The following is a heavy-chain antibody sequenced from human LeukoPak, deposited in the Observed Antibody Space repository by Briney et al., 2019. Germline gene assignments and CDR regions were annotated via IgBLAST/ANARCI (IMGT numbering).Heavy chain of an antibody. J-gene: IGHJ6*03. CDR2: ISGRGGNT. Sequence: GGSLRLSCAASGFTFSSYAMSWVRQAPGKGLEWVSAISGRGGNTYYADSVKGRFTISRDNSKNTLYLQMNSLRAEDTAVYYCAKAGWNDYYYYYYMDVWGKGTTVTVSS. V-gene: IGHV3-23*01. CDR3: AKAGWNDYYYYYYMDV. D-gene: IGHD1-1*01. CDR1: GFTFSSYA.